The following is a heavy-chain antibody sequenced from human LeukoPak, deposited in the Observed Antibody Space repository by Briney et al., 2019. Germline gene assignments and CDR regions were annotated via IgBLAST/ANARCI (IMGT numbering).Heavy chain of an antibody. D-gene: IGHD3-16*01. CDR1: GGSISGYY. CDR2: IYNSGTS. CDR3: ARHFGSTQDYFDF. J-gene: IGHJ4*02. Sequence: SETLSLTCTVSGGSISGYYWTWIRQPPGKGLDWVANIYNSGTSNYNPSLRSRLTISVDTSKNQVSLRLTSVTAADTAIYYCARHFGSTQDYFDFWGQGILVTVTS. V-gene: IGHV4-59*08.